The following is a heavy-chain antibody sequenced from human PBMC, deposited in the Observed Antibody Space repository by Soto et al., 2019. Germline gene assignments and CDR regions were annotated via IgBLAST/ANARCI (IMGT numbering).Heavy chain of an antibody. CDR2: ISAHNVNA. CDR3: ARDIVATIQGEY. D-gene: IGHD5-12*01. CDR1: GYTFTNYA. V-gene: IGHV1-18*01. Sequence: QVQLVQSGAEVKKPGASVKVSCKKSGYTFTNYAISWARQAPGQGLEGMGWISAHNVNANYAQKFQGRVTMTTDTSTSTAYMELRSLRFDDTAVYYCARDIVATIQGEYWGQGTLVTVSS. J-gene: IGHJ4*02.